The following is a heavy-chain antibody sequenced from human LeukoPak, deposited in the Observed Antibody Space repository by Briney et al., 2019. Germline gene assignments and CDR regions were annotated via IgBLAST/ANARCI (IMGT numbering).Heavy chain of an antibody. CDR2: IYTSGST. J-gene: IGHJ5*02. CDR1: GGSISSGSYY. CDR3: ARDPFIAVADASWFDP. D-gene: IGHD6-19*01. Sequence: SETLSLTCTVSGGSISSGSYYWSWIRQPAGKGLEWIGRIYTSGSTNYNPSLRSRVTISVDTSKNQFSLKLSSVTAADTAVYYCARDPFIAVADASWFDPWGQGTLVTVSS. V-gene: IGHV4-61*02.